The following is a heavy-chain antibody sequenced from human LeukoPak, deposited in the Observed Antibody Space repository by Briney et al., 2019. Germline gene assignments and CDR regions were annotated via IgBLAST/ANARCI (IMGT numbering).Heavy chain of an antibody. CDR1: GFTFNSYS. J-gene: IGHJ4*02. V-gene: IGHV3-21*01. CDR2: ISSSSSYI. CDR3: ARGEKPINDY. Sequence: PGGSLRLSCAASGFTFNSYSMNWVRQAPGKGLEWVSSISSSSSYIYYADSVKGRFTISRDNAKNSLYLQMNSLRAEDTAVYYCARGEKPINDYWGQGTLVTVSS.